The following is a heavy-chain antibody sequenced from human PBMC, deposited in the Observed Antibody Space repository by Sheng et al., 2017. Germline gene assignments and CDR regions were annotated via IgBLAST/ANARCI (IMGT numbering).Heavy chain of an antibody. CDR3: ARDRILTDPYYYVRLDV. V-gene: IGHV4-39*07. D-gene: IGHD3-9*01. CDR1: GGSISSSSDY. CDR2: INYIGTT. Sequence: QLQLQESGPGLVKPSETLSLTCTVSGGSISSSSDYWGWIRQPPGKGLEWIGSINYIGTTHYNPSLKSRVTISVDPSMDHFSLILSSVTAADTAIYYCARDRILTDPYYYVRLDVVGPRDHGHRLL. J-gene: IGHJ6*02.